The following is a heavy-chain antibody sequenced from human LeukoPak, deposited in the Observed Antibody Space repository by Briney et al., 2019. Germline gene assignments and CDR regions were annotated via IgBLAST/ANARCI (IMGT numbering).Heavy chain of an antibody. J-gene: IGHJ1*01. CDR1: GFTFSTYA. CDR3: ARVAGDYLARALYFQH. V-gene: IGHV3-23*01. D-gene: IGHD5-12*01. CDR2: ISGSGGST. Sequence: GGSLRLSCAASGFTFSTYAMSWVRQAPGKGLEWVSAISGSGGSTYYADSVKGRFTISRDNSKNTLYLQMNSLRAEDTAVNYCARVAGDYLARALYFQHWGQGTLVTVSS.